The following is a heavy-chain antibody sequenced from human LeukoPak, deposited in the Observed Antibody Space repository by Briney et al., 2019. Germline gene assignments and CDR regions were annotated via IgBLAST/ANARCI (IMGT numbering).Heavy chain of an antibody. CDR1: GGSISSYY. CDR2: IYYSGST. CDR3: ARFLRGATNALEI. V-gene: IGHV4-59*01. Sequence: SETLSLTCTVSGGSISSYYWSWIRQPPGKGLEWIGYIYYSGSTNYNPSLKSRVTISVDTSRNQFSLKLISVTAADTAVYYCARFLRGATNALEIWGQGTMVTVSS. J-gene: IGHJ3*02. D-gene: IGHD1-26*01.